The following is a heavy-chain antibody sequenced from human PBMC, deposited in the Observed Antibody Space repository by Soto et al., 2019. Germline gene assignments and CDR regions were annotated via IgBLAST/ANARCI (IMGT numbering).Heavy chain of an antibody. J-gene: IGHJ3*01. CDR1: GGTLSNYY. D-gene: IGHD2-2*02. CDR2: IYYSGST. CDR3: ARGNIRVLDF. Sequence: PSETLSLTYTVSGGTLSNYYWSWIRQPPGKGLEWIGYIYYSGSTNYNPSLKSRVTISVDTSKNQFSLKLSSVTAADTAGYYCARGNIRVLDFWVQGSLVIVSP. V-gene: IGHV4-59*08.